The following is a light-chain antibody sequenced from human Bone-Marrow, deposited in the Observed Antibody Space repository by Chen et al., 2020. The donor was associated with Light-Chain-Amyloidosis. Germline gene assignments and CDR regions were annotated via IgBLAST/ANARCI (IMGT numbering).Light chain of an antibody. J-gene: IGLJ2*01. CDR2: RDT. V-gene: IGLV3-25*03. CDR1: DLPTKY. Sequence: SYELTQPPSVSVSPGQTARITCSGDDLPTKYAYWYQQKPGQAPVLVIHRDTERPSGMSERFYGSRAGTTATLTISGVQAEDEADYHCQSADSSGTYEVIFGGGTKLTVL. CDR3: QSADSSGTYEVI.